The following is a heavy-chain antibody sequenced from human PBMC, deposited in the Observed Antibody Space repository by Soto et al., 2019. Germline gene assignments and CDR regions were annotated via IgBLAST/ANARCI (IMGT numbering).Heavy chain of an antibody. J-gene: IGHJ5*02. CDR1: GGAFSGYY. V-gene: IGHV4-34*01. CDR2: INHSGGT. D-gene: IGHD3-3*01. Sequence: QVQLQQWGAGLLKPSETLSLTCAVYGGAFSGYYWSWIRQPPGKGLEWIGEINHSGGTNYNPSLKSRVTISVDTSKNPFSLKLSSVTAADTAVYYCARRRSGYYGWFDPWGQGTLVTVSS. CDR3: ARRRSGYYGWFDP.